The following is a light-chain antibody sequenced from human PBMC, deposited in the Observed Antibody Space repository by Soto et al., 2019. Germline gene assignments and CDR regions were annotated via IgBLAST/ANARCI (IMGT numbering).Light chain of an antibody. CDR3: QQRNIWPPVT. J-gene: IGKJ5*01. V-gene: IGKV3-11*01. CDR2: GAF. Sequence: DIVLTQSPATLSLSPGERATLSCRASPSVTNYLAWYQQKPGQPPRLLIYGAFNRAAGIPAKFSGSGSGTDFTLTISSLEPEDSAVYYCQQRNIWPPVTFGQGTRLEI. CDR1: PSVTNY.